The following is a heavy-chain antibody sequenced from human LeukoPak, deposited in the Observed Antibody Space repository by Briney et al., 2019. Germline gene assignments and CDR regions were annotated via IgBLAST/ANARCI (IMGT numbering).Heavy chain of an antibody. CDR2: ISWNSGSI. J-gene: IGHJ4*02. D-gene: IGHD1-26*01. Sequence: PGGSLRLSCAASGFTFGDYAMHWVRQAPGKGLEWVPGISWNSGSIGYADSVKGRFTISRDNAKNSLYLQMNSLRAEDTAVYYCAKGRAVGESYYDYWGQGTLVTVSS. V-gene: IGHV3-9*01. CDR1: GFTFGDYA. CDR3: AKGRAVGESYYDY.